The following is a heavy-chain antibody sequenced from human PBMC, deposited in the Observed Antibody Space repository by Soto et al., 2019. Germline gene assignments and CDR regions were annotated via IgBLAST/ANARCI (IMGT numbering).Heavy chain of an antibody. CDR1: GGSISSGGYY. V-gene: IGHV4-31*03. D-gene: IGHD2-21*02. CDR3: ARDIRAGGGDTLWAFDI. J-gene: IGHJ3*02. Sequence: QVQLQESGPGLVKPSQTLSLTCTVSGGSISSGGYYWSWIRQHPGKGLEWIGYIYYSGSTYYNPSLKSRVTISVDTSKNQFSLKLSSVTAADTVVYYCARDIRAGGGDTLWAFDIWGQGTMVTVSS. CDR2: IYYSGST.